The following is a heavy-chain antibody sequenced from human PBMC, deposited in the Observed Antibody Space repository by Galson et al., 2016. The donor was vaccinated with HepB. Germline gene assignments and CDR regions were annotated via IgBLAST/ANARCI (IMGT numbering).Heavy chain of an antibody. V-gene: IGHV3-7*03. CDR2: IKEDGSEK. D-gene: IGHD6-13*01. Sequence: SLRLSCAASGLTLGSYWMTWVRQTPGKGLEWVGNIKEDGSEKYYADSVKGRFTISRDNARNSLYLQMSSLRVDDSALYYCVRGMSYSMHWGQGTLVTVSS. CDR3: VRGMSYSMH. J-gene: IGHJ4*02. CDR1: GLTLGSYW.